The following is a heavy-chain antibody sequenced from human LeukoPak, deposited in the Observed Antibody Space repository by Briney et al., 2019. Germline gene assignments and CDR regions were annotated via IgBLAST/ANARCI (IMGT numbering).Heavy chain of an antibody. Sequence: ASVKVSCKASGYTFTGYYMHWVRQAPGQGLEWMGWINPNSGSTNYAQKFQGRVTMTRDTSISTAYMELSRLRSDDTAVYYCARQRLTTLGFRYYDYWGQGTLVTVSS. CDR2: INPNSGST. CDR3: ARQRLTTLGFRYYDY. D-gene: IGHD4-4*01. V-gene: IGHV1-2*02. J-gene: IGHJ4*02. CDR1: GYTFTGYY.